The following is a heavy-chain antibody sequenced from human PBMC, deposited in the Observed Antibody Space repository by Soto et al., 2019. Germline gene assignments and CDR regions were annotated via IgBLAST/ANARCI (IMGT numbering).Heavy chain of an antibody. D-gene: IGHD2-2*02. CDR2: TYYRSKWYN. V-gene: IGHV6-1*01. Sequence: SQTLSLTCAISGDSVSSNSAAWNWIRQSPSRGLEWLGRTYYRSKWYNDYAVSVKSRITINPDTSKNHYSLQLTSVTAADTAVYYCARLRVCSSANCYTGPFDPWGQGTLVTVSS. J-gene: IGHJ5*02. CDR3: ARLRVCSSANCYTGPFDP. CDR1: GDSVSSNSAA.